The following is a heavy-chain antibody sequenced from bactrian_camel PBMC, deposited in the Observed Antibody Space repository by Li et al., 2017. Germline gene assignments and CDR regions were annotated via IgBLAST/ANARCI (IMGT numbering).Heavy chain of an antibody. Sequence: HVQLVESGGGSVQAGGSLKLSCAGSGNIFENCGMGWYRQRQGPGKEREGVAVIGSDDSIRYTDAVQGRFTISRDAARNMLYLQMHSLKPEDTAMYYCAADFTPWYATTVNNWGRGTQVTVS. D-gene: IGHD1*01. CDR1: GNIFENCG. V-gene: IGHV3S53*01. J-gene: IGHJ4*01. CDR2: IGSDDSI. CDR3: AADFTPWYATTVNN.